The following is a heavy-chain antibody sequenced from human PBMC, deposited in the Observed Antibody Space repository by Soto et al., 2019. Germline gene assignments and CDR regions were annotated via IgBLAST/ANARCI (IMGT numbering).Heavy chain of an antibody. D-gene: IGHD3-9*01. Sequence: SETLFLTCTVSGGSISSSSYYWGWIRQPPGKGLEWIGSIYYSGSTYYNPSLKSRVTISVDTSKNQFSLKLSSVTAADTAVYYCARQRGYDILTGYEDDAFDIWGQGTMVTVSS. J-gene: IGHJ3*02. V-gene: IGHV4-39*01. CDR2: IYYSGST. CDR1: GGSISSSSYY. CDR3: ARQRGYDILTGYEDDAFDI.